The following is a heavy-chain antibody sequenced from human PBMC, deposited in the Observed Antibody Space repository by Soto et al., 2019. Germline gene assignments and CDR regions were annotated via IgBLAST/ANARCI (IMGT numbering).Heavy chain of an antibody. D-gene: IGHD5-18*01. CDR2: ITPLLGAT. J-gene: IGHJ6*02. Sequence: SVKVSCKAPGGTFNNYAISWVRQAPGQGLEWMGGITPLLGATNYAQKFQGRVTITADESTKTAYMELSTLRSEDTAVYYCARLHSHGTYGMDVWGQGTTVTVSS. V-gene: IGHV1-69*13. CDR1: GGTFNNYA. CDR3: ARLHSHGTYGMDV.